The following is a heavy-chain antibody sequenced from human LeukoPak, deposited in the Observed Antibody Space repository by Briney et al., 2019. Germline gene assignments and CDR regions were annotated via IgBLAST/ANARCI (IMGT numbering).Heavy chain of an antibody. J-gene: IGHJ5*02. D-gene: IGHD6-19*01. CDR1: GGTFSSYA. CDR3: ARAVAGTVWFDP. Sequence: SVKVSCKASGGTFSSYAISWVRQAPGQGLERVGRIIPIFGTANYAQKFQGRVTITTDESTSTAYMELSSLRSEDTAVYYCARAVAGTVWFDPWGQGTLVTVSS. V-gene: IGHV1-69*05. CDR2: IIPIFGTA.